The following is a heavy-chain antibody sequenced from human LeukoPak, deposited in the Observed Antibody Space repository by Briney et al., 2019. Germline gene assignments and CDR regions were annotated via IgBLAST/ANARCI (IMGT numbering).Heavy chain of an antibody. CDR2: IYYSGST. CDR3: ARHSKYALDI. CDR1: GGSISSYY. V-gene: IGHV4-59*08. Sequence: SETLSLTCTVSGGSISSYYWSWIRQPPGKGLGWIGYIYYSGSTNYNPSLKSRVTISVDTSKNQFSLKLSSVTAADTAVYYCARHSKYALDIWGQGTMVTVSS. J-gene: IGHJ3*02.